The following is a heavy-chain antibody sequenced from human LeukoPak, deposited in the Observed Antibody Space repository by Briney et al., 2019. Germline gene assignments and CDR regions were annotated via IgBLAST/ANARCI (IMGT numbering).Heavy chain of an antibody. Sequence: GGSLRLSCAASGFTFSSCALSWVRQAPGKGLEWVSTVSVNGGTTYYADSVKGRFTISRDNSKNTLYLQMNSLRAEDTAVYFCAKELHGSGNYAFDYWGQGTLVNVSS. D-gene: IGHD3-10*01. V-gene: IGHV3-23*01. CDR3: AKELHGSGNYAFDY. CDR1: GFTFSSCA. J-gene: IGHJ4*02. CDR2: VSVNGGTT.